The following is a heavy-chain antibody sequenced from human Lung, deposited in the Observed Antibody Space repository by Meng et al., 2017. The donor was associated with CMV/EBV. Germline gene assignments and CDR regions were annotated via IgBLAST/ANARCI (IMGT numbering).Heavy chain of an antibody. Sequence: GGSLGLXCAASGFTFSSYTLNWVRQPPGEGLEWVSSISSSGSYIYYAASVKGRFTISRVNAEDSLYLQMSGLGAEDTAVYFCARDYGSRGMDVWGQGTTVTVSS. CDR1: GFTFSSYT. J-gene: IGHJ6*02. D-gene: IGHD3-10*01. CDR2: ISSSGSYI. CDR3: ARDYGSRGMDV. V-gene: IGHV3-21*06.